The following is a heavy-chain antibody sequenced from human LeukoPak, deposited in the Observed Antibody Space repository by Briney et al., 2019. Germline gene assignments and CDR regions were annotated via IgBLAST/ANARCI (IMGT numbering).Heavy chain of an antibody. V-gene: IGHV1-18*01. CDR1: GYTFTSHG. Sequence: ASVKVSYKASGYTFTSHGISWVPQAPRQGLEWMGWISAYNGNTNYAQKLQGRVTMTTDTSTSTAYMELRSLRSDDTAVYYCATQAGGSYYGNAFDIWGQGTMVTVSS. CDR3: ATQAGGSYYGNAFDI. D-gene: IGHD1-26*01. CDR2: ISAYNGNT. J-gene: IGHJ3*02.